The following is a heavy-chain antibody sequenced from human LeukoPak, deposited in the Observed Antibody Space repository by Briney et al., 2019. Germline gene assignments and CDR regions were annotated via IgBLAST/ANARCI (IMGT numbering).Heavy chain of an antibody. V-gene: IGHV3-74*01. CDR2: INTDGTVT. CDR3: ATKQWLAPPPDS. Sequence: GGSLRLSCAASGFTFSKYWVLWVRQAPGKGLESVSRINTDGTVTTYANSVKGRFTVSRNNADNTMFLQMNSVRDEDTAVYYCATKQWLAPPPDSWGQGTPVTVSS. J-gene: IGHJ4*02. CDR1: GFTFSKYW. D-gene: IGHD6-19*01.